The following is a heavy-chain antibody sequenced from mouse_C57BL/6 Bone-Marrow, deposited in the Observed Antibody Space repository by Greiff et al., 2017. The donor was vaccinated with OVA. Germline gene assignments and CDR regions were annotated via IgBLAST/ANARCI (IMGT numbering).Heavy chain of an antibody. CDR1: GYTFTSYW. D-gene: IGHD1-1*01. CDR2: INPSSGYT. CDR3: ARGYYGSSTWFAY. J-gene: IGHJ3*01. V-gene: IGHV1-7*01. Sequence: VQLQQSGAELAKPGASVKLSCKASGYTFTSYWMHWVNQRPGQGLEWIGYINPSSGYTKYNQKFKDKATLTADKSSSTAYMQLSSLTYEDSAVYYCARGYYGSSTWFAYWGQGTLVTVSA.